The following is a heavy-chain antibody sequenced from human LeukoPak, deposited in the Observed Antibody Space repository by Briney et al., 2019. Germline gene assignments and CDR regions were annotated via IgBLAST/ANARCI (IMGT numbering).Heavy chain of an antibody. V-gene: IGHV4-30-2*01. J-gene: IGHJ4*02. D-gene: IGHD6-13*01. CDR2: IYHSGST. CDR3: ARGGYSSTPPSGYFDY. Sequence: PSETLSLTCTVSGGSISSGGYYWSWIRQPPGKGLEWIGYIYHSGSTYYNPSLKSRVTISVDRSKNQFSLKLSSVTAADTAVYYCARGGYSSTPPSGYFDYWGQGTLVTVSS. CDR1: GGSISSGGYY.